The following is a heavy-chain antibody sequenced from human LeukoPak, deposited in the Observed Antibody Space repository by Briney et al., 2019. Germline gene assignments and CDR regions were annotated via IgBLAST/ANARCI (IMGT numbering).Heavy chain of an antibody. CDR1: GFTFSSYS. CDR2: ISSSSNYI. CDR3: ARDGEAIPPYYYYYMDV. Sequence: GGSLRLSCAASGFTFSSYSMNWVRQAPGKGLEWVSSISSSSNYIYYADSVKGRFTISRDNAKNSLYLQMNSLRAEDTAVYYCARDGEAIPPYYYYYMDVWGKGTTVTISS. D-gene: IGHD2-21*01. J-gene: IGHJ6*03. V-gene: IGHV3-21*01.